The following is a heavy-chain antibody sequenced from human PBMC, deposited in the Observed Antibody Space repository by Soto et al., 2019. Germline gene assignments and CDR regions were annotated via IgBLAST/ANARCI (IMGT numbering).Heavy chain of an antibody. J-gene: IGHJ4*02. CDR2: INAGNGNT. V-gene: IGHV1-3*01. Sequence: ASVKVSCKASGYTFTSYGISWVRQAPGQRLEWMGWINAGNGNTKYSQKFQGRVTITRDTSASTAYMELSSLRSGDTAVYYCARAVAVPADFDYWGPGTLVTVSS. CDR1: GYTFTSYG. D-gene: IGHD6-19*01. CDR3: ARAVAVPADFDY.